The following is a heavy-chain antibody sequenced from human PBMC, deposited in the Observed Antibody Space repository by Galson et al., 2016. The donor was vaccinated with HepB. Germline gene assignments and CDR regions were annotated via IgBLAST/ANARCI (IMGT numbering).Heavy chain of an antibody. J-gene: IGHJ4*02. CDR3: ANGGYYNFDQ. Sequence: SLSLSCAASGFTFDDFAMHWVRQAPGKGLEWVAVISYDGSNKYYADSVKGRFTISRDNSKNTLYLQMNSLRPEDTAVYYCANGGYYNFDQWGQGTLVTVSS. V-gene: IGHV3-30*18. D-gene: IGHD3-22*01. CDR1: GFTFDDFA. CDR2: ISYDGSNK.